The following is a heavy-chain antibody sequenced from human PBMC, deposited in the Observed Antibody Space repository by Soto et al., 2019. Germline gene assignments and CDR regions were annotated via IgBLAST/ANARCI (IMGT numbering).Heavy chain of an antibody. Sequence: PSETLXLTCTVSVGSISSYYWXXIRQPPGKGLEWIGYIYYSGSTNYNPSLKSRVTISVDTSKNQFSLKLSSVTAADTAVYYCARGSAVYLMAFYWGQGTLVTVSS. CDR1: VGSISSYY. CDR2: IYYSGST. J-gene: IGHJ4*02. D-gene: IGHD3-9*01. CDR3: ARGSAVYLMAFY. V-gene: IGHV4-59*01.